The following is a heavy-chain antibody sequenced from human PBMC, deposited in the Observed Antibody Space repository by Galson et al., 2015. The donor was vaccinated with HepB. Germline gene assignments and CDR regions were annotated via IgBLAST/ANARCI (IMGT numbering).Heavy chain of an antibody. CDR1: GYTFTSYG. J-gene: IGHJ4*02. CDR2: ISAYNGNT. V-gene: IGHV1-18*01. Sequence: SVKVSCKASGYTFTSYGISWVRQAPGQGLEWMGWISAYNGNTNYAQKLQGRVTMTTDTSTSTAYMELRSLRSDDTAVYYCARDDNYYDSRPPWFFDYWGQGTLVTVSS. CDR3: ARDDNYYDSRPPWFFDY. D-gene: IGHD3-22*01.